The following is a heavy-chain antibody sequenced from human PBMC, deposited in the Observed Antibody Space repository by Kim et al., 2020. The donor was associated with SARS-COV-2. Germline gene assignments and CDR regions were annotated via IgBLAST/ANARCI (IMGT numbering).Heavy chain of an antibody. D-gene: IGHD6-13*01. Sequence: ISAQKFTGRATMTEDKSTDQAYMELSSLRSEDTAVYYCATGIAAAGTCDYWGQGTLVTVSS. CDR3: ATGIAAAGTCDY. V-gene: IGHV1-24*01. J-gene: IGHJ4*02.